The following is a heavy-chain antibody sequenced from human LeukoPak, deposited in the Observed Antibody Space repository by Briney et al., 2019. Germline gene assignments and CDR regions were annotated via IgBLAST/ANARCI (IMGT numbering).Heavy chain of an antibody. V-gene: IGHV3-30*02. CDR2: IRYDGTNK. J-gene: IGHJ4*02. CDR1: GFTFSSYG. CDR3: AKPSIPYSSSWYGEYYFDY. Sequence: PGGSLRLSCAASGFTFSSYGMHWVRQAPGKGLEWVAFIRYDGTNKYYADSVKGRFTISRDNSKNTLYLQMNSLRAEDTAVYYCAKPSIPYSSSWYGEYYFDYWGQGTLVTVSS. D-gene: IGHD6-13*01.